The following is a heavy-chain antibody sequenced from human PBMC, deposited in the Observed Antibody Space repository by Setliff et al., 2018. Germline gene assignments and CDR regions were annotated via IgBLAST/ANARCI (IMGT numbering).Heavy chain of an antibody. CDR1: GFSFSTFG. D-gene: IGHD2-15*01. CDR2: ISPYSGET. V-gene: IGHV1-18*01. CDR3: TRSRAPRVVLAADFDL. Sequence: VASVKVSCKTSGFSFSTFGFSWVRQAPGQGLEWMGWISPYSGETNYAQKFQDRLSVTADQSSKTTYMERRSLTSDDTAVYFCTRSRAPRVVLAADFDLWGQGTLVTVSS. J-gene: IGHJ4*02.